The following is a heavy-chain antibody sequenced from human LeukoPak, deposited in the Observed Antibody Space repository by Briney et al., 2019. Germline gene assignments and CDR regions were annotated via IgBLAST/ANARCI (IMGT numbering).Heavy chain of an antibody. Sequence: SQTLSLTCTVSGGSISSGSYYWSWIRQPAGKGLEWIGRIYTSGSTNYNPSLKSRVTISVDTSKNQFSLKLSSVTAADTAVYYCAREIAGYSRDWGQGTMVTVSS. CDR2: IYTSGST. CDR3: AREIAGYSRD. CDR1: GGSISSGSYY. J-gene: IGHJ3*01. D-gene: IGHD6-13*01. V-gene: IGHV4-61*02.